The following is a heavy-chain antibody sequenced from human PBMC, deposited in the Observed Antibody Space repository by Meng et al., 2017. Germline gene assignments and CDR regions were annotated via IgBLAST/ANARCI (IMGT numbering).Heavy chain of an antibody. CDR3: AKGSDYGDYDYYYGMDV. J-gene: IGHJ6*02. Sequence: GESLKISCAASGFTFSSYGMHWVRQAPGKGLEWVSAISGSGGSTYYADSVKGRFTISRDNSKNTLYLQMNSLRAEDTAVYYCAKGSDYGDYDYYYGMDVWGQGTTVTVSS. CDR1: GFTFSSYG. D-gene: IGHD4-17*01. CDR2: ISGSGGST. V-gene: IGHV3-23*01.